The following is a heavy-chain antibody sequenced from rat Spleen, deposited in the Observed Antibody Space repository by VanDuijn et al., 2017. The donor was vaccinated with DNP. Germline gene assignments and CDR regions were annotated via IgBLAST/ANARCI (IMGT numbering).Heavy chain of an antibody. CDR3: ARGRGTYHGYNYGHWYLDF. V-gene: IGHV3-1*01. J-gene: IGHJ1*01. CDR1: GYSITSSY. D-gene: IGHD1-9*01. CDR2: IRYSGST. Sequence: EVQLQESGPGLVKPSQSLSLTCSVTGYSITSSYRWNWIRKFPGNKMEWIGHIRYSGSTSYNPSLRSRISITRDTSKNQFFLQLNSVTTEDTATYYCARGRGTYHGYNYGHWYLDFWGPGTMVTVSS.